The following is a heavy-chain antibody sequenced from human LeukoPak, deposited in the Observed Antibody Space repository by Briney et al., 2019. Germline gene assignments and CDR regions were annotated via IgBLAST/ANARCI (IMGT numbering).Heavy chain of an antibody. CDR2: IRGSGDST. D-gene: IGHD2-15*01. J-gene: IGHJ3*01. Sequence: GGSLRLSCTASGFTFSSYAMSWVRQAPGKGLEWVSSIRGSGDSTDYADSVKGRFTISRDNSKNTLHLQMNSLRAEDTAIYYCAKYSFCSSSSCYRNDVFDVWGQGTMVTVSS. CDR3: AKYSFCSSSSCYRNDVFDV. CDR1: GFTFSSYA. V-gene: IGHV3-23*01.